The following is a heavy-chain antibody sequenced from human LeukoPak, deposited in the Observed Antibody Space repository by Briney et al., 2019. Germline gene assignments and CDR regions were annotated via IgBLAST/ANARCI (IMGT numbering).Heavy chain of an antibody. CDR1: GFTSSSYW. CDR3: ARDEGSGWYVY. V-gene: IGHV3-7*04. D-gene: IGHD6-19*01. CDR2: MKGDGSDK. J-gene: IGHJ4*02. Sequence: GGSLRLSCAASGFTSSSYWMSWVRQAPGKGLEWVANMKGDGSDKNYGDSVKGRSTIYGDTAKHSMYLQMNRVREDDSAFYYWARDEGSGWYVYWGQGILVIVSS.